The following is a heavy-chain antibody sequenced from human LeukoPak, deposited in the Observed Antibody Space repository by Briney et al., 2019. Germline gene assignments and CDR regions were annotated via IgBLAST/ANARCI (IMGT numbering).Heavy chain of an antibody. CDR3: ATVGLRFLEEEDDY. Sequence: GASVKVSCKVSGYTLTELSMHWLRQAPGKGLEWMGGFDPEDGETIYAQKFQGRVTMTEDTSTDTAYMELSSLRSEDTAVYYCATVGLRFLEEEDDYWGQGTLVTVSS. J-gene: IGHJ4*02. V-gene: IGHV1-24*01. D-gene: IGHD3-3*01. CDR1: GYTLTELS. CDR2: FDPEDGET.